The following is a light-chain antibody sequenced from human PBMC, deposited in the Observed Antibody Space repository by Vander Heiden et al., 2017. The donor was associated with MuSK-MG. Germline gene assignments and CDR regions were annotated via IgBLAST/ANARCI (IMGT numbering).Light chain of an antibody. CDR3: QQYGNSPYT. CDR1: QSVSSTY. Sequence: IVLTQSPATLSLSPGERATLSCRASQSVSSTYLSWYQQTPGQAPRLLIYAASSRASGTPDRCSGSGSGTDFTLTISRLEPEYFAVYYCQQYGNSPYTFGQGTKVEI. J-gene: IGKJ2*01. CDR2: AAS. V-gene: IGKV3-20*01.